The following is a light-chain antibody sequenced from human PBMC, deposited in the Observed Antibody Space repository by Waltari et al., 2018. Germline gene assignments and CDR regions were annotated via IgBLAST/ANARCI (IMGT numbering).Light chain of an antibody. V-gene: IGLV3-25*03. CDR3: QSVDSTDSYPV. Sequence: SNELTQPPSVSVFPGQTARITCSADALEDEYAYWYQQKPGQAPVMIIYKDNERPSGIPDRCSGSSSGTTVTLTISAVQAEDEADYFCQSVDSTDSYPVFGGGTKLTFL. CDR2: KDN. J-gene: IGLJ2*01. CDR1: ALEDEY.